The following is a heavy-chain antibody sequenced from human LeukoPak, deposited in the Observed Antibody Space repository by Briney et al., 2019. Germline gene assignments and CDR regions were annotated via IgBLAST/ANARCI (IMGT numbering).Heavy chain of an antibody. J-gene: IGHJ4*02. Sequence: PGGSLRLSCAASGFTFSIYGMHWVRQAPGKGLEWVSVISHGGDNEYYADSVKGRFTISRDNSKNTLYLQMNSLRAEDTALHYCAKVGGSGNYLHFFDYWGQGTLVTVSS. V-gene: IGHV3-30*18. CDR3: AKVGGSGNYLHFFDY. D-gene: IGHD3-10*01. CDR1: GFTFSIYG. CDR2: ISHGGDNE.